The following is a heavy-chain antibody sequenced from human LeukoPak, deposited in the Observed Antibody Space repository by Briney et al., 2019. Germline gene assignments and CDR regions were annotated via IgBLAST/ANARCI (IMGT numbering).Heavy chain of an antibody. J-gene: IGHJ4*02. D-gene: IGHD6-19*01. V-gene: IGHV3-23*01. CDR3: ANPDSSGWYYFDY. Sequence: GGSLRLSCAASGFTFSSYAMSWVRQAPGKGLEWFSAISGSGGSTYYADSVKGRFTISRDNSKNTLYLQMNSLRAEDTAVYYCANPDSSGWYYFDYWGQGTLVTVSS. CDR1: GFTFSSYA. CDR2: ISGSGGST.